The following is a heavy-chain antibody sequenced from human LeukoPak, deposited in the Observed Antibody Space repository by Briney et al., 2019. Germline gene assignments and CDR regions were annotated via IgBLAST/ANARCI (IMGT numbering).Heavy chain of an antibody. J-gene: IGHJ4*02. CDR3: ALHSALGGEWQLPHY. D-gene: IGHD3-16*01. Sequence: GESLKISCKGSGYTFSNNWIGWVRQMPGKGLEWMAMIYPGGSDTRYSPSFQGQVTISADKSISSAYLQWSSLRASDTAIYYCALHSALGGEWQLPHYWGQGTLVTVSS. V-gene: IGHV5-51*01. CDR2: IYPGGSDT. CDR1: GYTFSNNW.